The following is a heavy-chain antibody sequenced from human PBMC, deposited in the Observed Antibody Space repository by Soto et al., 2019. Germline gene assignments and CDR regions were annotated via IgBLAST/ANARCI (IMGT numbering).Heavy chain of an antibody. D-gene: IGHD2-2*01. V-gene: IGHV1-46*01. CDR3: ARVGGCSSTTSLTNCNADWFDP. CDR1: GYAFAIYY. CDR2: IDPSGGST. Sequence: GASVKVSCKASGYAFAIYYMHWVRQAPGQGLEWMGIIDPSGGSTSYAQKFRGRVTMTRDTSTSTVYMELSSLRAEDTAVYYCARVGGCSSTTSLTNCNADWFDPWGQGTLVTVSS. J-gene: IGHJ5*02.